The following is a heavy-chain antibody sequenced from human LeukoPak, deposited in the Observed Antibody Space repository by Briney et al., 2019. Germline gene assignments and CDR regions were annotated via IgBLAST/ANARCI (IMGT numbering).Heavy chain of an antibody. J-gene: IGHJ6*04. Sequence: GGSLRLSCAASGFTFSSYEMNWVRQAPGKGLEWVSYISSSGSTIYYADSVKGRFTISRDNAKNSLYLQMNSLRAEDTAVYYCARARLRYFDWLHYYYGMDVWGKGTTVTVSS. CDR2: ISSSGSTI. D-gene: IGHD3-9*01. V-gene: IGHV3-48*03. CDR3: ARARLRYFDWLHYYYGMDV. CDR1: GFTFSSYE.